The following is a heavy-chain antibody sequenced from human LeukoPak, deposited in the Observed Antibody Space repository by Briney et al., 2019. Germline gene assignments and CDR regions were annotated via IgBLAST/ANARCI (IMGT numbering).Heavy chain of an antibody. V-gene: IGHV3-23*01. CDR2: ISGSGDST. Sequence: GGSLRLSCAASGFTFSSYAMRWVCQAPGKGLEWVSAISGSGDSTYYADSVKGRFTISGDNSKNTLYLHMNSLRAEDTAVYYCEKDGDTSSVIHHGATEFDFWGQGTLVTVSS. J-gene: IGHJ4*02. D-gene: IGHD6-6*01. CDR3: EKDGDTSSVIHHGATEFDF. CDR1: GFTFSSYA.